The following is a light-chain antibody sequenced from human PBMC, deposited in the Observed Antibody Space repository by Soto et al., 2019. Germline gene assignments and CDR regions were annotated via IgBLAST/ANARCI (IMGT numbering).Light chain of an antibody. V-gene: IGKV1-16*01. Sequence: DIQMTQSPSSLSASVGDIVIITCLASQGLSTSLAWFQQKPGKPPRFLIYDVSRLQTGVPSRFSGCGSGTHFTLTITNLQPEDFTTYYCHHYTYYPFTFGGGTKVDIK. CDR2: DVS. CDR3: HHYTYYPFT. CDR1: QGLSTS. J-gene: IGKJ4*01.